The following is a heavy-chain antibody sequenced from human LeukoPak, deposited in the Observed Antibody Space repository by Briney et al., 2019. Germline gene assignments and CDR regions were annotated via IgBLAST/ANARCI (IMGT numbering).Heavy chain of an antibody. CDR1: GFSLITSGVG. J-gene: IGHJ3*01. V-gene: IGHV2-5*02. D-gene: IGHD3-16*01. CDR3: AHIMITYGGVLRDDAFDV. CDR2: IYWDNDK. Sequence: SGPTLVNPTQTLTLTCTFSGFSLITSGVGVGWIRQSPGKALEWVAIIYWDNDKRYSSYLRNRLTIAKDTSNNQVVLVMTNMDPVDTATYFCAHIMITYGGVLRDDAFDVWGPGTVVTVSP.